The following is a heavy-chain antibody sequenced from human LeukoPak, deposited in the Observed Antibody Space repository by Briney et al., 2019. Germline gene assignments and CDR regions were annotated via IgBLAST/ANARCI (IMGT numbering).Heavy chain of an antibody. Sequence: PGRSLRLSCAASGFTFSSYSMNWVGQAPGKGLEGVSYISSGSITIDYADSVKGRFTISRDNAKNSPYLQMNSLRDEDTAVYYCARDGSGSYYKYFQYWGQGTLVTVSS. CDR1: GFTFSSYS. CDR2: ISSGSITI. CDR3: ARDGSGSYYKYFQY. D-gene: IGHD3-10*01. V-gene: IGHV3-48*02. J-gene: IGHJ1*01.